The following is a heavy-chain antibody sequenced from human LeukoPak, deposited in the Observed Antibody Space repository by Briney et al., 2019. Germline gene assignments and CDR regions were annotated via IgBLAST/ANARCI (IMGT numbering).Heavy chain of an antibody. Sequence: GGSLRLSCAASGFTFSRFNMNWVRQAPGKGLEWVAVISYDGSNKYYADSVKGRFTISRDNSKNTLYLQMNSLRAEDTAVYYCAGLWFGESKYYFDYWGQGTLVTVSS. J-gene: IGHJ4*02. CDR2: ISYDGSNK. D-gene: IGHD3-10*01. V-gene: IGHV3-30-3*01. CDR1: GFTFSRFN. CDR3: AGLWFGESKYYFDY.